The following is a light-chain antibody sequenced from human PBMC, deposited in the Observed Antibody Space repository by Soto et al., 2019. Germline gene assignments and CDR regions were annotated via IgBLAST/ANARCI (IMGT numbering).Light chain of an antibody. CDR2: DAS. CDR1: QSVSSY. J-gene: IGKJ3*01. CDR3: QQRSNWPPA. Sequence: EIVLTQSPATLSLSPGERATLSCRASQSVSSYLAWYQQKPGQAPRLLIYDASNRATVIPARFSGSGSGTDVTLTISSLEPEDFAVYYCQQRSNWPPAFGPGTKVDIK. V-gene: IGKV3-11*01.